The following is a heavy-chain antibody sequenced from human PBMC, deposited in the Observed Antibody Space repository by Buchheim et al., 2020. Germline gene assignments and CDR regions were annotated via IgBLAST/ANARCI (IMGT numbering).Heavy chain of an antibody. CDR2: ITSSGYMT. D-gene: IGHD3-22*01. V-gene: IGHV3-48*03. CDR3: ARDYYGTSGIDY. CDR1: GFSFTNYE. J-gene: IGHJ4*02. Sequence: EVQLVESGGGLVQPGGSLRLSCVASGFSFTNYEMNWVRQAPGKGLEWVSYITSSGYMTYYADSVKGRFTISRDNAKNSLYLKMNSLRAEDTAVYYCARDYYGTSGIDYWGQGTL.